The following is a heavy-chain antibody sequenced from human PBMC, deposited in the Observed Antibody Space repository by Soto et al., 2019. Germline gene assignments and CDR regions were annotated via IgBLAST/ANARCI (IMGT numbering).Heavy chain of an antibody. CDR2: IYWDDDK. CDR1: GFSLSTSGVG. Sequence: GSGPTLVNPTQTLTLTCTFSGFSLSTSGVGVGWIRQPPGKALEWLALIYWDDDKRYSPPLKSRLTITKDTSKNQVVLTMTNMDPVDTATYYCAHRPSYCSGGSCYSGFDYWGQGTLVTVSS. D-gene: IGHD2-15*01. V-gene: IGHV2-5*02. J-gene: IGHJ4*02. CDR3: AHRPSYCSGGSCYSGFDY.